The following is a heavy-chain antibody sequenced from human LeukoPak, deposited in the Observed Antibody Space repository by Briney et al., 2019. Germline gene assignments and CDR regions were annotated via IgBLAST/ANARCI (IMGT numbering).Heavy chain of an antibody. CDR1: GGSFSGCY. CDR2: INHSGST. V-gene: IGHV4-34*01. CDR3: ARGRPYYDSSGYPSPPGTYYFDY. Sequence: PSETLSLTCAVYGGSFSGCYWSWIRQPPGKGLEWIGEINHSGSTNYNPSLKSRVTISVDTSKNQFSLKLSSVTAADTAVYYCARGRPYYDSSGYPSPPGTYYFDYWGQGTLVTVSS. J-gene: IGHJ4*02. D-gene: IGHD3-22*01.